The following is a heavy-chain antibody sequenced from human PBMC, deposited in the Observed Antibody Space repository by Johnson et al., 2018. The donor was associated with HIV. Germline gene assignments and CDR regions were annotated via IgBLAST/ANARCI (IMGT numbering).Heavy chain of an antibody. CDR3: VKGYGGSYSGAFDI. D-gene: IGHD1-26*01. CDR1: GFTFDDYA. CDR2: ISWNRGST. V-gene: IGHV3-9*01. Sequence: VQLVESGGGLVQPGRSLRLSCAASGFTFDDYAMHWVRQAPGKGLEWVSGISWNRGSTGYADSVKGRFTTSREKAKNSLDLQMNSLRAEDTALYYCVKGYGGSYSGAFDIWGQGTMVTVFS. J-gene: IGHJ3*02.